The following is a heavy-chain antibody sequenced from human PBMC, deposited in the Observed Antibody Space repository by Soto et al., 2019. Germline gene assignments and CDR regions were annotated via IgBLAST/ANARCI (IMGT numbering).Heavy chain of an antibody. Sequence: SXGTLSLTCTVSGDSVSSDSYYWTWIRQPPGKGLEWIGYIYSSGSTNYNPSLKSRVTISLDTSSNQFSLELTSVTAADTAIYYCARDIRGYSRAFDYWGQGTLVTVSS. CDR3: ARDIRGYSRAFDY. J-gene: IGHJ4*02. D-gene: IGHD5-18*01. CDR1: GDSVSSDSYY. V-gene: IGHV4-61*01. CDR2: IYSSGST.